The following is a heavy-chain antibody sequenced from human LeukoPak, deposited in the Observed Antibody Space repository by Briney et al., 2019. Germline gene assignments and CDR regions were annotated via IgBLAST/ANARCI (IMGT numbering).Heavy chain of an antibody. CDR1: GFTFSNAW. J-gene: IGHJ2*01. CDR2: IKSKTDGGTT. CDR3: TTDRLRMWYFDL. Sequence: GGSLRLSCAASGFTFSNAWMSWVRQAPGKGLEWVGRIKSKTDGGTTDYAAPVKGRFTISRNDSKNTLYLQMNSLKTEDTAVYYCTTDRLRMWYFDLWGRGTLVTVSS. V-gene: IGHV3-15*01. D-gene: IGHD2-15*01.